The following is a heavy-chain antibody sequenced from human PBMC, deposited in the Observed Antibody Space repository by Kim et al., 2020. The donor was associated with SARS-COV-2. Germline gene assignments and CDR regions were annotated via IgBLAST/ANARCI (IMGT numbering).Heavy chain of an antibody. CDR3: ARESYDSSGYPIRAFDP. CDR1: GYTFTSYS. D-gene: IGHD3-22*01. V-gene: IGHV1-3*01. J-gene: IGHJ5*02. Sequence: ASVKVSCKASGYTFTSYSMHWVRQAPGQRLEWMAWFNAGNGHTEYSQKFQGRVTITRDTSASTAYMEVSSLRSADTAVYYCARESYDSSGYPIRAFDPWGQGTLVTVSS. CDR2: FNAGNGHT.